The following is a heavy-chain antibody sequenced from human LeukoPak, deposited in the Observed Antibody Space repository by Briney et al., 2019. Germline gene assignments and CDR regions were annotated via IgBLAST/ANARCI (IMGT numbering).Heavy chain of an antibody. CDR1: GFTFSTYA. Sequence: GGSLRLSCAASGFTFSTYAMHWVRQAPGKGLEYVSAIINNGGKTYYGNSVKGRFTISRDNSKNTLYLQMGSLRAEDMAVYYCARWIVVPAARGGGGYFDYWGQGTLVTVSS. V-gene: IGHV3-64*01. CDR3: ARWIVVPAARGGGGYFDY. CDR2: IINNGGKT. D-gene: IGHD2-2*01. J-gene: IGHJ4*02.